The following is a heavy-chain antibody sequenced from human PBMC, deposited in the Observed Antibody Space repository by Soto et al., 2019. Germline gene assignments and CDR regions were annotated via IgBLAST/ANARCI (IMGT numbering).Heavy chain of an antibody. V-gene: IGHV4-34*01. Sequence: PSDTLSLTGPVYGTCFSGYYWGWVRRPAGKGLEWMGESSHSGSHHYNPYLKSRVTISVDTSKNQFSPKLSSVTAADTAVYYCARGRRTITMVRGANWFDPWCQGTLVTVSS. CDR3: ARGRRTITMVRGANWFDP. D-gene: IGHD3-10*01. CDR1: GTCFSGYY. CDR2: SSHSGSH. J-gene: IGHJ5*02.